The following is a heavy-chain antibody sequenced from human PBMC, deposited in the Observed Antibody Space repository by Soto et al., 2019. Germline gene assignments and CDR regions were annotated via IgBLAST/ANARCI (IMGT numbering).Heavy chain of an antibody. D-gene: IGHD2-8*02. J-gene: IGHJ6*02. CDR1: GFTFYTYG. V-gene: IGHV3-33*01. Sequence: GGSQRVSCAASGFTFYTYGMHWVRQVPGKGLQWVAVIWYDGGTKYYADSVRGRFTVSRDNSKNTLYLQMNSLRDEDTAVYYCARIDCTGNNCNPYYHYGMDVWGQGTTVTVSS. CDR2: IWYDGGTK. CDR3: ARIDCTGNNCNPYYHYGMDV.